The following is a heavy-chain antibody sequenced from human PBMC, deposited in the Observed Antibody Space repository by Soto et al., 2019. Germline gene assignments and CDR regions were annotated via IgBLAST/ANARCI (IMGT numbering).Heavy chain of an antibody. CDR1: GFTFSGYW. Sequence: EVQLVESGGGLVQPGGALRLSCAASGFTFSGYWMHWVRQVPGKGLVWVSRINSDGSATSYADSVKGRFTISRDNAKNTLYLQMSSLRAEDTAVYYCARDPEEWELTFDCWGQGTLVTVSS. J-gene: IGHJ4*02. CDR3: ARDPEEWELTFDC. D-gene: IGHD1-26*01. CDR2: INSDGSAT. V-gene: IGHV3-74*01.